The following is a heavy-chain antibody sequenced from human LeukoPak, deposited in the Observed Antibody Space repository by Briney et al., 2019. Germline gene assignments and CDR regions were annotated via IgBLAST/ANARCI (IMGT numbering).Heavy chain of an antibody. D-gene: IGHD2/OR15-2a*01. V-gene: IGHV1-2*02. Sequence: ASVKVSCKASGYTFTGYSMHWVRQAPGQGLEWMGWINPNSGGTNYAQKFQGRVTMTRDTSISTAYMELSRLRSDDTAVYYCARDLPLRGLLTYFDYWGQGTLVTVSS. CDR1: GYTFTGYS. J-gene: IGHJ4*02. CDR3: ARDLPLRGLLTYFDY. CDR2: INPNSGGT.